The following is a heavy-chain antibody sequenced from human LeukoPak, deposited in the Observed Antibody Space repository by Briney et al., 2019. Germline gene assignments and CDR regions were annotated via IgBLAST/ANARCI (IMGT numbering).Heavy chain of an antibody. D-gene: IGHD5-12*01. CDR2: IYYSGST. CDR3: ARHSVGSKWLFDY. V-gene: IGHV4-59*08. Sequence: SETLSLTCTVSGGSISSYYWSWIRQPPGKGLEWIGYIYYSGSTNYNPSLKSRVTISVDTSKNQFSLKLSSVTAADTAVYYCARHSVGSKWLFDYWGQGTLVTVSS. CDR1: GGSISSYY. J-gene: IGHJ4*02.